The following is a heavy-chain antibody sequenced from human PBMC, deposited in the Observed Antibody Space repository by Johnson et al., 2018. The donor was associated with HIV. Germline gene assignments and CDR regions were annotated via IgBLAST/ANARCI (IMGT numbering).Heavy chain of an antibody. CDR3: ASSAFDI. J-gene: IGHJ3*02. CDR2: ISYDGSNK. V-gene: IGHV3-30*03. CDR1: GFTFSSYG. Sequence: QVQLVESGGGVVQPGRSLRLSCAASGFTFSSYGMHWVRQAPGKGLEWVAVISYDGSNKYYVDSVKGRFTISRDNSKNTLYLQMNSLRAEDTAVYYCASSAFDIWGQGTMVTVSS.